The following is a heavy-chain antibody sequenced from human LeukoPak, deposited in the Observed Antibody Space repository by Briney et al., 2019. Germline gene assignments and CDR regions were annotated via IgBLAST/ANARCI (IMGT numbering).Heavy chain of an antibody. CDR3: GRTSSDYSYYFDY. V-gene: IGHV4-4*02. Sequence: SGTLSLTCAVSAGSISSSNWWSWVRQPPGKGLEWIGEIYHSGSTNYNPSLKSRVTISVDKSKNQFSLKLSSVTAADTAVHYCGRTSSDYSYYFDYWGQGTLVTVSS. CDR1: AGSISSSNW. CDR2: IYHSGST. D-gene: IGHD3-22*01. J-gene: IGHJ4*02.